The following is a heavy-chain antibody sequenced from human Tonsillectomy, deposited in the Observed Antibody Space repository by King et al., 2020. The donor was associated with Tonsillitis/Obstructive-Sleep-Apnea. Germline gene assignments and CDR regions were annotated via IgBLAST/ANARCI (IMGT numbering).Heavy chain of an antibody. Sequence: VQLVQSGAEVKKPGESLKISCEGSGYRFTSSWIGWVRQMPGKGLEWMGSIYPCDSDTRYSPSFQGQVTISADKSISTAYLQWTSLKASDTAMYYCARLGDSSSFISLDYFDYWGQGTLVTVSS. CDR3: ARLGDSSSFISLDYFDY. D-gene: IGHD6-6*01. CDR1: GYRFTSSW. V-gene: IGHV5-51*01. CDR2: IYPCDSDT. J-gene: IGHJ4*02.